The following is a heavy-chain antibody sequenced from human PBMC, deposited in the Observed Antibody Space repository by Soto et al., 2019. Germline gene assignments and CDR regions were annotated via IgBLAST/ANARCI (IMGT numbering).Heavy chain of an antibody. J-gene: IGHJ5*02. D-gene: IGHD2-15*01. Sequence: QLQLQESGPGLVKPSETLSLTCTVSGGSISSSSYYWGWIRQPPAKGLEWIGSIYYSGSTYYNPSLKSRVTISVDTSKKQFSLKLSSVTAADTAVYYCASQRYCSGGSCYVRWFDPWGQGTLVTVSS. CDR3: ASQRYCSGGSCYVRWFDP. CDR1: GGSISSSSYY. CDR2: IYYSGST. V-gene: IGHV4-39*01.